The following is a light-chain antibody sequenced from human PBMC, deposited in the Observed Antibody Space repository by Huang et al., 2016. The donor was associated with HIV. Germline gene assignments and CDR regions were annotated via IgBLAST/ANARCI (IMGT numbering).Light chain of an antibody. CDR1: QNIDTT. CDR2: GAS. CDR3: HQYNDWPPWT. J-gene: IGKJ1*01. V-gene: IGKV3-15*01. Sequence: EIVMTQSPATLSVSPGERAILLCRASQNIDTTVAWYQQKPGQAPRRLIFGASTRATGISARFTGGGSETEFTLTINSVQSEDVAMYYCHQYNDWPPWTFGQGTRVEI.